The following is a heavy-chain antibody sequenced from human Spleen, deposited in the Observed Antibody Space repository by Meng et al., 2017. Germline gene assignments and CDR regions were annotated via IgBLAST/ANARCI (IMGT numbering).Heavy chain of an antibody. CDR2: FDPDEGET. Sequence: ASVNVSSKVSGYSLTEVSVHWLRQAPGKGLEWMGGFDPDEGETSYAQRFQGRVTVAEDTSTATAYMELSRMRSDDTAVYYCARDLWVIAAAGRGAFDICGQAIIV. V-gene: IGHV1-24*01. CDR3: ARDLWVIAAAGRGAFDI. J-gene: IGHJ3*02. CDR1: GYSLTEVS. D-gene: IGHD6-13*01.